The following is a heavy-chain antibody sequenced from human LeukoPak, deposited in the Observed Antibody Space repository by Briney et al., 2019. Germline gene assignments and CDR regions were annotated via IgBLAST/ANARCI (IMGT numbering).Heavy chain of an antibody. J-gene: IGHJ5*02. CDR1: GFTFSTFA. CDR2: VVGGGTT. V-gene: IGHV3-23*01. D-gene: IGHD5-24*01. Sequence: PGGSLRPSCAASGFTFSTFAMTWVRQAPGKGLEWVSGVVGGGTTYYADSVKGRFTLSKDNSKKTVYLQMYSLRVEDTAIYYCAKDLHYNDGRWEFDPWGQGTLVTVSS. CDR3: AKDLHYNDGRWEFDP.